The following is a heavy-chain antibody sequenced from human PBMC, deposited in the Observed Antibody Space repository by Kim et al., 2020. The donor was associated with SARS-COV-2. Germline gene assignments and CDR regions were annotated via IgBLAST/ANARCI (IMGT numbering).Heavy chain of an antibody. J-gene: IGHJ4*02. CDR1: GFTFSSYA. V-gene: IGHV3-23*01. CDR2: ISGSGGST. Sequence: GGSLRLSCAASGFTFSSYAMSWVRQAPGKGLEWVSAISGSGGSTYYADSVKGRFTISRDNSKNTLYLQMNSLRAEDTAVYYCAKCRDQIWLVTAGGDYWGQGTLVTVSS. CDR3: AKCRDQIWLVTAGGDY. D-gene: IGHD2-21*02.